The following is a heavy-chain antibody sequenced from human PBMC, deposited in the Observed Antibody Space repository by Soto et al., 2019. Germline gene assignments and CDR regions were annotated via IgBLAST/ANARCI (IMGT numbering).Heavy chain of an antibody. Sequence: PSETLSLTCTVSGGSISSSSYYWGWIRQPPGKGLEWIGSIYYSGSTYYNPSLKSRVTISVDTSKNQFSLKLSSVTAADTAVYYCARQLPNRVVPAAGVDYWGQGTLVTVSS. V-gene: IGHV4-39*01. J-gene: IGHJ4*02. CDR3: ARQLPNRVVPAAGVDY. CDR1: GGSISSSSYY. D-gene: IGHD2-2*01. CDR2: IYYSGST.